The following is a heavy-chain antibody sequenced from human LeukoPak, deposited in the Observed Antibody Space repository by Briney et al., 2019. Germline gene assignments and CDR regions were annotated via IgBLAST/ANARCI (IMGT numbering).Heavy chain of an antibody. Sequence: GGSLRLSCAASGFTFSIYAMSWVRQAPGKGLEWVSAISGSGGSTYYADSVKGRFTISRDNSKNTLYLQMNSLRAEDTAVYYCAKSRGGLYYFDYWGQGTLVTVSS. CDR2: ISGSGGST. V-gene: IGHV3-23*01. D-gene: IGHD3-3*01. J-gene: IGHJ4*02. CDR3: AKSRGGLYYFDY. CDR1: GFTFSIYA.